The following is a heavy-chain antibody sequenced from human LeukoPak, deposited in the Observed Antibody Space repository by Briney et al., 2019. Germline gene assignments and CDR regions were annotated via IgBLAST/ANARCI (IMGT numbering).Heavy chain of an antibody. Sequence: GGSLRLSRAASGFTFSSYAMSWVRQAPGKGLEWVSAISGSGGSTYYADSVKGRFTISRDNSKNTLYLQMNSLRAEDTAVYYCAKIPVGATPWYYFDYWGQGTLVTVSS. D-gene: IGHD1-26*01. V-gene: IGHV3-23*01. CDR3: AKIPVGATPWYYFDY. CDR1: GFTFSSYA. J-gene: IGHJ4*02. CDR2: ISGSGGST.